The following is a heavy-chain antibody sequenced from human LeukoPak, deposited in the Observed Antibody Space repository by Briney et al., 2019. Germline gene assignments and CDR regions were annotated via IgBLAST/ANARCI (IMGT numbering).Heavy chain of an antibody. J-gene: IGHJ5*02. Sequence: ASVKVSCKASGYTFTSYAMNWVRQAPGQGLEWMGWINTNTGNPTYAQGFTGRFVFSLDTSVSTAYLQISSPKAEDTAVYYCAREAGRYCSSTSCYSTTWFDPWGQGTLVTVSS. V-gene: IGHV7-4-1*02. CDR3: AREAGRYCSSTSCYSTTWFDP. D-gene: IGHD2-2*01. CDR1: GYTFTSYA. CDR2: INTNTGNP.